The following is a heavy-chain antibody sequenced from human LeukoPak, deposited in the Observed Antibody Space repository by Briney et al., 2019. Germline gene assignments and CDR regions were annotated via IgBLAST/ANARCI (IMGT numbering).Heavy chain of an antibody. CDR2: IWYDGSNK. V-gene: IGHV3-33*08. J-gene: IGHJ4*02. D-gene: IGHD6-6*01. CDR3: ARDISSSSAAVFDY. CDR1: GFTFSSYA. Sequence: PGGSLRLSCAASGFTFSSYAMHWVRQAPGKGLEWVAVIWYDGSNKYYADSVKGRFTISRDNSKNTLFLQMNSLRVEDTAVYYCARDISSSSAAVFDYWGQGTLVTVSS.